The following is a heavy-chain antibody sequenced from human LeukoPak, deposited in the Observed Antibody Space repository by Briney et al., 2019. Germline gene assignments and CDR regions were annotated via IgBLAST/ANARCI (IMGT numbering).Heavy chain of an antibody. Sequence: GGSLRLSCAASGFTFKTYWMHWVRQAPGKGLVWVSHSNSDGSSTSYADSVRGRFTISRDNAKNTLYLQMNSLRAEDTAIYYCTRGGTTFDYWGQGTLVTVSS. CDR2: SNSDGSST. CDR1: GFTFKTYW. J-gene: IGHJ4*02. V-gene: IGHV3-74*01. D-gene: IGHD1-1*01. CDR3: TRGGTTFDY.